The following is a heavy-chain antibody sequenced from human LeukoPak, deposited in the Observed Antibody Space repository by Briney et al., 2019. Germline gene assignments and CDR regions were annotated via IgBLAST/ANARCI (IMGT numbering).Heavy chain of an antibody. D-gene: IGHD3-22*01. J-gene: IGHJ3*02. V-gene: IGHV3-53*01. CDR1: GFTVSSNY. CDR3: ARTSSGYYYDAFDI. Sequence: GGSLRLSCAASGFTVSSNYMSWVRQAPGKGLEWVSVIYSGGSTYYADSVKGRFTISRDNSKNTLYLQMNSLRAEDTAVYYCARTSSGYYYDAFDIWGQGTMVTVSS. CDR2: IYSGGST.